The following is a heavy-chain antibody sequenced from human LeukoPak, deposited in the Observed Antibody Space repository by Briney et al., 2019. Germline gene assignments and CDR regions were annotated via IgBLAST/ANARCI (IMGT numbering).Heavy chain of an antibody. J-gene: IGHJ6*03. CDR3: ARMGQHDYYYYYMDV. V-gene: IGHV5-51*01. CDR2: IYPGDSDT. Sequence: GESLKISCKGSGYSFTSYWIGWVRQMPGKGLEWMGIIYPGDSDTRYSPSFQGQVTISADKSISTAYLQWSSLKASDTAMYYCARMGQHDYYYYYMDVWGKGTTVTVSS. CDR1: GYSFTSYW. D-gene: IGHD3-16*01.